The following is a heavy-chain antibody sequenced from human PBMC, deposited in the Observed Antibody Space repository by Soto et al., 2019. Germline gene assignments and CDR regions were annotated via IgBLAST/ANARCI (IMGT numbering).Heavy chain of an antibody. J-gene: IGHJ4*02. CDR2: ISYDGSNK. CDR3: ARDRDGRIAARPEYYFDY. Sequence: QVQLVESGGGVVQPGRSLRLSCAASGFTFSSYAMHWVRQAPGKGLEWVAVISYDGSNKYYADSVKGRFTISRDNSKNTLYLQMNSLRAEDTAVYYCARDRDGRIAARPEYYFDYWGQGTLVTVSS. V-gene: IGHV3-30-3*01. D-gene: IGHD6-6*01. CDR1: GFTFSSYA.